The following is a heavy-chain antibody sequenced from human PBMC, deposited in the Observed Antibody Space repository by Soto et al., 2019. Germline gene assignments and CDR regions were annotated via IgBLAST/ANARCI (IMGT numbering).Heavy chain of an antibody. CDR3: AKGGCSGGNCYSNC. D-gene: IGHD2-15*01. CDR2: ISYDGSNT. V-gene: IGHV3-30*18. CDR1: GFTFSDYY. Sequence: AGGSLRLSCAASGFTFSDYYMSWIRQAPGKGLEWVAVISYDGSNTYYGDSVKGRFTISRDNSKNTLFLQMNSLRAEDTAVYYCAKGGCSGGNCYSNCWGHGILVTVSS. J-gene: IGHJ4*01.